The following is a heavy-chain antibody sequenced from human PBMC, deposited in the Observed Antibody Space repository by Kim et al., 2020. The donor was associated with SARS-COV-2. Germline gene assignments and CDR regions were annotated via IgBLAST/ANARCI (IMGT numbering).Heavy chain of an antibody. J-gene: IGHJ3*02. Sequence: GGSLRLSWAASGFTFSSYSMNWVRQAPGKGLEWDSSISRRSSYIYSADSVKGRITISRDNAKKSLYLQMNSLRAEDTAVYYCARVGGLAYGGWSAFDIWGQGTMVTVSS. CDR3: ARVGGLAYGGWSAFDI. D-gene: IGHD3-16*01. CDR2: ISRRSSYI. V-gene: IGHV3-21*01. CDR1: GFTFSSYS.